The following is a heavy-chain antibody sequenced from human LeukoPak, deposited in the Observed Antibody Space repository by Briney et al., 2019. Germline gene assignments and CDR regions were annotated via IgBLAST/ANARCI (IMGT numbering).Heavy chain of an antibody. CDR2: ISGRGDRT. CDR3: AKENYYDSSGYPET. CDR1: GFTFSSYA. J-gene: IGHJ5*02. Sequence: PGGSLRLSCAASGFTFSSYAMSWVRQGPAKGLQWVAAISGRGDRTYYGDSMKGRTTISRDNSKNTLYLQMNSLRADDTAIYYCAKENYYDSSGYPETWGQEILVTVSS. D-gene: IGHD3-22*01. V-gene: IGHV3-23*01.